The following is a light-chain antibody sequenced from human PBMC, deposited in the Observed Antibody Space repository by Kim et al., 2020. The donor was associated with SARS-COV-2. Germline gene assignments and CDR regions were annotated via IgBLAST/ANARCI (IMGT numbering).Light chain of an antibody. CDR1: QRLVYSDGNTY. J-gene: IGKJ5*01. V-gene: IGKV2-30*01. CDR3: KQSIHPIT. CDR2: KVS. Sequence: QPAATSVRYSQRLVYSDGNTYGYGLQQRPGQSPRRLICKVSKRDSGVPDRFSGSGAGTVFTLKISRVDDEDVGVYCCKQSIHPITFGQGTRLEIK.